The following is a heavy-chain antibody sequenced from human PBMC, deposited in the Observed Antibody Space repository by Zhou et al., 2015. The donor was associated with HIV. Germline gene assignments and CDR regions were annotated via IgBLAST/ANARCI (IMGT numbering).Heavy chain of an antibody. J-gene: IGHJ6*04. Sequence: QVQLVQSGAEVKKPGSSVKVSCKASGGTFSSYAISWVRQAPGQGLEWMGGIIPIFGTANYAQKFQGRVTITADESTSTAYMELSSLRSEDTAVYYCARGVRGVISTRYYGMDVWGQRDHGHRLL. CDR2: IIPIFGTA. CDR1: GGTFSSYA. D-gene: IGHD3-10*01. V-gene: IGHV1-69*01. CDR3: ARGVRGVISTRYYGMDV.